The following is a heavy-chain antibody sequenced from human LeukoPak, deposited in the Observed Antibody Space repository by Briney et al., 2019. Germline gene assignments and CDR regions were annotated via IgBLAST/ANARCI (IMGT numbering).Heavy chain of an antibody. CDR2: MNPNSGNT. CDR3: TRAYQGGQDAFDI. J-gene: IGHJ3*02. CDR1: GYTFTDYD. V-gene: IGHV1-8*03. D-gene: IGHD2-2*01. Sequence: GASVKVSCKASGYTFTDYDINWVRQSTGQGLEWMGWMNPNSGNTGYAQKFQGRVTLTRDTSITTAYLELSSLRSEDTAVYYCTRAYQGGQDAFDIWGQGTMVIVSS.